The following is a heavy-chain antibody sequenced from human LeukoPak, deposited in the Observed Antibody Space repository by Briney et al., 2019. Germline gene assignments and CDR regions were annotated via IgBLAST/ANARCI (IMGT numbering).Heavy chain of an antibody. D-gene: IGHD6-19*01. J-gene: IGHJ4*02. Sequence: GGSLRLSCAASGFTFSSYAMSWVRQAPGKGLEWVSAISGSDGSTYYADSVRGRFTISRDNSKNTLYLQMNSLSAEDTAVYYCASPRIAVAGTSPPFDYWGQGTLVTVSS. V-gene: IGHV3-23*01. CDR1: GFTFSSYA. CDR3: ASPRIAVAGTSPPFDY. CDR2: ISGSDGST.